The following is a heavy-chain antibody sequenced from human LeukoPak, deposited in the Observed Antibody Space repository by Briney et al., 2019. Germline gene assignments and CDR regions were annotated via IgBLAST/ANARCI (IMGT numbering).Heavy chain of an antibody. CDR3: ARGYVWGSYRYRGYMDV. Sequence: PSETLSLTCAVYGGSFSGYYWSWIRQPPGKGLEWIGEINHSGSTNYNPSLKSRVTISVDTSKNQFSLKLSSVTAADTAVYYCARGYVWGSYRYRGYMDVWGKRTTVTVSS. CDR2: INHSGST. J-gene: IGHJ6*03. V-gene: IGHV4-34*01. D-gene: IGHD3-16*02. CDR1: GGSFSGYY.